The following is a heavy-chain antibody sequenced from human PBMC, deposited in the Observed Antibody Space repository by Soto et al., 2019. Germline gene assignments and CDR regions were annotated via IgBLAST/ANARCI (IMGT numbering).Heavy chain of an antibody. CDR1: GGSVSNKTYY. CDR2: VYYSGTT. V-gene: IGHV4-61*01. CDR3: ARTTAVPNTLRSRYFFDY. Sequence: SETLSLTCSVSGGSVSNKTYYWSWIRQSPGKRLEWIGYVYYSGTTNYNPSLKSRVTISVDLSKNQFSLRLSSVTTADTALYYCARTTAVPNTLRSRYFFDYWGQGTLVTVSS. D-gene: IGHD4-17*01. J-gene: IGHJ4*02.